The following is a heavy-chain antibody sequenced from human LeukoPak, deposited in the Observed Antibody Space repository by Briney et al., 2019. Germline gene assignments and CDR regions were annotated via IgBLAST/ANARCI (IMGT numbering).Heavy chain of an antibody. CDR3: AKDLHFDVAMDV. Sequence: GGSLRLSCAASGFTIGGFAMTWVRQAPGKGLEWVSSIGSDSNTHYSESVKGRFAISTDNSQSTVFLQMNSLRAEDTALYYCAKDLHFDVAMDVWGQGTAVTVSS. V-gene: IGHV3-23*01. D-gene: IGHD2-21*01. J-gene: IGHJ6*02. CDR1: GFTIGGFA. CDR2: IGSDSNT.